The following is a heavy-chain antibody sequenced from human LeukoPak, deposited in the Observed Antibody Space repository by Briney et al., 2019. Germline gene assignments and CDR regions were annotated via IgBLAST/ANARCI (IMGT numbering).Heavy chain of an antibody. CDR3: AKEGPTVLRFLEWDNYFDY. CDR1: GFTFSSYA. J-gene: IGHJ4*02. V-gene: IGHV3-23*01. D-gene: IGHD3-3*01. Sequence: GGSLRLSCAASGFTFSSYAMSWVRQAPGKGLEWVSAISGSGGSTYYADSVKGRFTISRDNSKNTLYLQMNSLRAEDTAVYYCAKEGPTVLRFLEWDNYFDYWGQGTLVTVSS. CDR2: ISGSGGST.